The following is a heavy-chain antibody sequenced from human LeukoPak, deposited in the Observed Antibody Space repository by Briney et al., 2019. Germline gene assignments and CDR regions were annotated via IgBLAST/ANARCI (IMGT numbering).Heavy chain of an antibody. J-gene: IGHJ4*02. V-gene: IGHV1-69*04. CDR1: GGTFSSYA. CDR3: ARVGQQLAGLDY. Sequence: GASVKVSCKASGGTFSSYAISWVRQAPGQGLEWMGRIIPILGIANYAQKFQGRVTTTADKSTSTAYMELSSLRSEDTAVYYCARVGQQLAGLDYWGQGTLVTVSS. CDR2: IIPILGIA. D-gene: IGHD6-13*01.